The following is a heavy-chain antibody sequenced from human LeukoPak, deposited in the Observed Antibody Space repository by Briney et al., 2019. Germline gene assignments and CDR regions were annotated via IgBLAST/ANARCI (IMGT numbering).Heavy chain of an antibody. Sequence: GESLKISCKGSGYSFTSYWIGWVRQMPGKGLELMGIIYPGDSDTRYTPSFQGQVTISADKSISTAYLQWSNLKASDTAMYYCARRRGTGYYYVDYWGQGTLVTVSS. CDR2: IYPGDSDT. CDR3: ARRRGTGYYYVDY. D-gene: IGHD3-9*01. V-gene: IGHV5-51*01. J-gene: IGHJ4*02. CDR1: GYSFTSYW.